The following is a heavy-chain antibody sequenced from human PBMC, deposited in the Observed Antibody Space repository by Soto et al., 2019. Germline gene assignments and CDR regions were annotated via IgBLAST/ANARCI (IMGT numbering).Heavy chain of an antibody. V-gene: IGHV4-34*01. Sequence: SGTLSLTCAVYGECFSGYYWSWIRQPPGKGLEWIGEINHSGSTNYNPSLKSRVTISVDTSKNQFSLKLSSVTAADTAVYYCARGRYCSGGSCNDYYYYYYMDVWGKGTTVT. D-gene: IGHD2-15*01. CDR2: INHSGST. J-gene: IGHJ6*03. CDR3: ARGRYCSGGSCNDYYYYYYMDV. CDR1: GECFSGYY.